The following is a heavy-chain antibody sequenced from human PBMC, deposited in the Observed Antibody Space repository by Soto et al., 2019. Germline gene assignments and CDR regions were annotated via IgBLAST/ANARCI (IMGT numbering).Heavy chain of an antibody. CDR1: GGSISSGGYY. CDR2: IYYSGST. CDR3: ARKATVTTCFEY. J-gene: IGHJ4*02. V-gene: IGHV4-31*03. D-gene: IGHD4-17*01. Sequence: PSETLSLTCTVSGGSISSGGYYWSWIRQHPGKGLEWIGYIYYSGSTYYNPSLKSRVTISVDTSKNQFSLKLRSVTAADTAVYYCARKATVTTCFEYWGQGTLVTVSS.